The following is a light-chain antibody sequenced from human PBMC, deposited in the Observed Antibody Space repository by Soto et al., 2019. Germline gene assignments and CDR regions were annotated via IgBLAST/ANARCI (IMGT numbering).Light chain of an antibody. CDR3: QQSYSTPPT. Sequence: DFEMTQSPSSLSAFVGDSVTMTCRASQSISSYLNWYQQKPGKAPKLLIYAASSLQSGVPSRFSGSGSGTDFTLTISSLQPEDFATYYCQQSYSTPPTFGQGTKVDIK. J-gene: IGKJ1*01. V-gene: IGKV1-39*01. CDR2: AAS. CDR1: QSISSY.